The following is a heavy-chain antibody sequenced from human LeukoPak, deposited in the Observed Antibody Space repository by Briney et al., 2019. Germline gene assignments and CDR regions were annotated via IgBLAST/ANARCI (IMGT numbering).Heavy chain of an antibody. J-gene: IGHJ4*02. V-gene: IGHV1-3*01. CDR1: GYTFITSS. Sequence: GASVKVSCKPLGYTFITSSIYWVRQAPGQRLEWLGWITVASGNTRYSENLQGRVTLTRDTSANTAYMELRNLKSEDTAVYHCVGGSLGFWGQGTLVTVSP. CDR2: ITVASGNT. CDR3: VGGSLGF.